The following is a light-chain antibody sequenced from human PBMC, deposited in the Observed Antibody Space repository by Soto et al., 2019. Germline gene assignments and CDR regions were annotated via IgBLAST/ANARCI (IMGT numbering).Light chain of an antibody. V-gene: IGKV3-15*01. J-gene: IGKJ2*01. CDR2: GAS. Sequence: EIAMTQSPATLSVSPGERATLSCRASQSINNNLAWYQQKPGQAPSLLIYGASSRATGVPARFSGSGSGTEFTLTISSLQSDDFAVYYCQHYKTWPPYTFGQGTKLEIK. CDR1: QSINNN. CDR3: QHYKTWPPYT.